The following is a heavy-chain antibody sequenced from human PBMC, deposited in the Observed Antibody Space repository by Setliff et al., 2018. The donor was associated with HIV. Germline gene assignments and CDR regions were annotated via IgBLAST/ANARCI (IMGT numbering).Heavy chain of an antibody. CDR3: ARGGLGKGFDP. D-gene: IGHD3-16*01. J-gene: IGHJ5*02. V-gene: IGHV4-39*01. CDR2: IFYSGSA. Sequence: SETLSLTCTVSGGAFNTSSSYWGWIRQPPGKGLEYIGGIFYSGSAYYNPSLKSRVTISVDTSKNQLSLKLSSVTAADTAVYYCARGGLGKGFDPWGQGTLVTVSS. CDR1: GGAFNTSSSY.